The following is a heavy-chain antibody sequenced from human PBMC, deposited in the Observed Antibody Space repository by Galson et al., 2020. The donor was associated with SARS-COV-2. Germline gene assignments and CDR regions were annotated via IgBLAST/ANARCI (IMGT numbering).Heavy chain of an antibody. Sequence: GGSLRLSCAASGFTFSSHGMHWVRQAPGKGLEWVAFISYDGHDESYADSVKGRFTISRDNSKNTLHLQMSSLRVEDTAVYYCGKPALSPGEILVVVEAPDASDIWGQGTMVTVSS. CDR2: ISYDGHDE. CDR3: GKPALSPGEILVVVEAPDASDI. CDR1: GFTFSSHG. V-gene: IGHV3-30*18. D-gene: IGHD2-15*01. J-gene: IGHJ3*02.